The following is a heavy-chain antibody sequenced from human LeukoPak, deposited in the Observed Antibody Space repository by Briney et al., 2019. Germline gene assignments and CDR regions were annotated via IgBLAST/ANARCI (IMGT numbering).Heavy chain of an antibody. J-gene: IGHJ4*02. V-gene: IGHV4-59*01. CDR1: GGSISSYY. Sequence: SETLSLTCTVSGGSISSYYWSWIRQPPGKGLEWIGYIYYSGSTNYNPSLKSRVTISVDTSKNRFSLKLSSVTAADTAVYYCAIIAAAGTSFDYWGQGTLVTVSS. CDR3: AIIAAAGTSFDY. CDR2: IYYSGST. D-gene: IGHD6-13*01.